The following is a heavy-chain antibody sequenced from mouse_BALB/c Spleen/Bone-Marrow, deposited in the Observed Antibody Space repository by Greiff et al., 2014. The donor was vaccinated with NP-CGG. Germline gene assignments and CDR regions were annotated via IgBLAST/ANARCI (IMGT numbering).Heavy chain of an antibody. CDR1: GFTFSSYA. CDR2: ISSGGSYT. Sequence: EVQVVESGGGLVKPGGSLKLSCAASGFTFSSYAMSWVRQTPEKRLEWVATISSGGSYTYYPDSVKGRFTIPRDNAKNTLYLQMSSLRSEDTAIYYCARQGDGYFDYWGQGTTLTVSS. J-gene: IGHJ2*01. D-gene: IGHD2-3*01. CDR3: ARQGDGYFDY. V-gene: IGHV5-9-3*01.